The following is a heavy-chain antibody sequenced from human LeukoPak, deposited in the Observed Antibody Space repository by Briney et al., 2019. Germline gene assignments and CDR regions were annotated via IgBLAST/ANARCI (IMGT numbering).Heavy chain of an antibody. CDR1: GGSISSYY. Sequence: SETLSLTCTVSGGSISSYYWSWIRQPPGKGLEWIGYIYYSGSTNYNPSLKSRVTISVDTSKNQFSLKLSSVTAADTAVYYCARRGGAGTDAFDIWGQGTMVTVSS. CDR3: ARRGGAGTDAFDI. D-gene: IGHD1-26*01. CDR2: IYYSGST. J-gene: IGHJ3*02. V-gene: IGHV4-59*08.